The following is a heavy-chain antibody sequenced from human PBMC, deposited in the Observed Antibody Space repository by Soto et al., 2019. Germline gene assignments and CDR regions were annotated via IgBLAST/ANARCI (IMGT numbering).Heavy chain of an antibody. CDR3: ATVQDFRSESTYYDPLDS. V-gene: IGHV4-30-2*01. J-gene: IGHJ5*01. Sequence: SLTCAVSGGSISSGGYSWSWIRQPPGKGLEWIGYIYHSETIYYNPSLKSRVTMSVDRSMKQFSLKLNSVTAADTATYYCATVQDFRSESTYYDPLDSWGHGNLVIASS. CDR1: GGSISSGGYS. CDR2: IYHSETI. D-gene: IGHD3-16*01.